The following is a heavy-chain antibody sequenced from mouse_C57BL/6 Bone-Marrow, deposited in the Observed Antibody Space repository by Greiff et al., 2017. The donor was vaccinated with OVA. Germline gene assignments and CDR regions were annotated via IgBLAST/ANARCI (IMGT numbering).Heavy chain of an antibody. CDR1: GYAFTNYL. CDR2: INPGSGGT. V-gene: IGHV1-54*01. D-gene: IGHD1-1*01. J-gene: IGHJ2*01. CDR3: TTDGLFDY. Sequence: VQLQQSGAELVRPGTSVKVSCKASGYAFTNYLIEWVKQRPGQGLEWIGVINPGSGGTNYNEKFKGKATLTADKSSSTAYMQLSSLTSEDSAVYYCTTDGLFDYWGQGTTLTVSS.